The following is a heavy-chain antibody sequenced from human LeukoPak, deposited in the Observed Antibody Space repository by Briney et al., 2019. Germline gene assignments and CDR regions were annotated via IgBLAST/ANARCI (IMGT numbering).Heavy chain of an antibody. CDR3: AKTSRVFSSGSFDY. CDR1: GFTFSSYA. V-gene: IGHV3-23*01. CDR2: ISGSGGST. D-gene: IGHD6-19*01. Sequence: AEGSLRLSCAASGFTFSSYAMSWVRQAPGKGLEWVSAISGSGGSTYYADSVKGRFTISRDNSKNTLYLQMNSLRAEDTAVYYCAKTSRVFSSGSFDYWGQGTLVTVSS. J-gene: IGHJ4*02.